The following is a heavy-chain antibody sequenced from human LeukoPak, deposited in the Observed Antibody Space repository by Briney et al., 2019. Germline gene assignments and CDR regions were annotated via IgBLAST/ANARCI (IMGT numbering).Heavy chain of an antibody. V-gene: IGHV3-33*01. D-gene: IGHD5-12*01. CDR2: IWHDGKNK. CDR3: ARDRGGNDPIDY. Sequence: GRSLRLSCAASGFTFRSYGMHWVRQAPGKGLEWVAVIWHDGKNKYYADSVKGRFTISRDNSKNTLYLQMDSLRAEDTAVYYCARDRGGNDPIDYWGQGTLVTVSS. CDR1: GFTFRSYG. J-gene: IGHJ4*02.